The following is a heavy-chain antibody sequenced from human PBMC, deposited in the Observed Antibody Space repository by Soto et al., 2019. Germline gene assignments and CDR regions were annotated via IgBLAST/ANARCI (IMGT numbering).Heavy chain of an antibody. CDR2: IYYSGST. D-gene: IGHD4-4*01. Sequence: PSETLSLTCTVSGGSISSGDYYWSWIRQPPGKGLEWIGYIYYSGSTYYNPSLKSRVTISVDTSKNQFSLKLRSVTAADTAVHYCARQRDGYSYRYFDYWGQGTLVTVSS. CDR1: GGSISSGDYY. V-gene: IGHV4-30-4*01. CDR3: ARQRDGYSYRYFDY. J-gene: IGHJ4*02.